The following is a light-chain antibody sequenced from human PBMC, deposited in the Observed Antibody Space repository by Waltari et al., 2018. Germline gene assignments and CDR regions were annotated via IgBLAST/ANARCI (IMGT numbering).Light chain of an antibody. V-gene: IGKV3-20*01. Sequence: RATLSCRASQSVSRALAWYQQKPGQAPRLLIYDASTRATGIPDRFSGSGSGTDFSLTISRLEPEDFVVYYCQKYGTLPATFGQGTKV. J-gene: IGKJ1*01. CDR2: DAS. CDR1: QSVSRA. CDR3: QKYGTLPAT.